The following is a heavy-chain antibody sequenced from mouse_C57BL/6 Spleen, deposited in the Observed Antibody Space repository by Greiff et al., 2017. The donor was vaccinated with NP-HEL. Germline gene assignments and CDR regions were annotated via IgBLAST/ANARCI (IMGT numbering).Heavy chain of an antibody. V-gene: IGHV1-52*01. CDR1: GYTFTSYW. D-gene: IGHD2-3*01. CDR2: IDPSDSET. CDR3: ARYDGSRDYAMDY. J-gene: IGHJ4*01. Sequence: QVHVKQSGAELVRPGSSVKLSCKASGYTFTSYWMHWVKQRPIQGLEWIGNIDPSDSETHYNQKFKDKATLTVDKSSSTAYMQLSSLTSEDSAVYYCARYDGSRDYAMDYWGQGTSVTVSS.